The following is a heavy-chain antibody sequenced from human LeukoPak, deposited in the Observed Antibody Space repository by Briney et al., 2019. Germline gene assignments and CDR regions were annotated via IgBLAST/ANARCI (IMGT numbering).Heavy chain of an antibody. V-gene: IGHV4-39*07. CDR3: ARVMGSGSYYNWFDP. CDR2: IYYSGST. J-gene: IGHJ5*02. D-gene: IGHD3-10*01. CDR1: GGSISSSSYY. Sequence: SETLSLTCTVSGGSISSSSYYWGWIRQPPGKGLEWIGSIYYSGSTYYNPSLKSRVTISVDTSKNQFSLKLSSVTAADTAVYYCARVMGSGSYYNWFDPWGQGTLVTVSS.